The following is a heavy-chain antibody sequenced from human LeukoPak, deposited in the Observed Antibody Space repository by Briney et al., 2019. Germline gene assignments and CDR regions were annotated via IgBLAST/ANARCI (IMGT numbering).Heavy chain of an antibody. CDR1: GFTFSSYA. CDR2: INGSGGST. D-gene: IGHD5-18*01. J-gene: IGHJ4*02. Sequence: GGSLRLSCAASGFTFSSYAMSWVRQAPGKGLEWVSDINGSGGSTYYADSVKGRFTISRDNSKNTLYLQMNSLRAEDPAVYYCAKRIQSAMATGYWGQGTLVTVSS. CDR3: AKRIQSAMATGY. V-gene: IGHV3-23*01.